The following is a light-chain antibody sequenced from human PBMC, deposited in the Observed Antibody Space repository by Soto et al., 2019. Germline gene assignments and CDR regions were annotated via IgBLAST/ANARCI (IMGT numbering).Light chain of an antibody. CDR1: QSVSRY. J-gene: IGKJ3*01. CDR2: DAS. CDR3: QQCSNWPPGVS. V-gene: IGKV3-11*01. Sequence: EIVLTQSPATLSLSPGERATLSCRASQSVSRYLAWYQQKPGQAPRLIIYDASNMATGIPARFSGSWSGTNFTLTISSLEPEDFAVYYCQQCSNWPPGVSFGPGTKVDIK.